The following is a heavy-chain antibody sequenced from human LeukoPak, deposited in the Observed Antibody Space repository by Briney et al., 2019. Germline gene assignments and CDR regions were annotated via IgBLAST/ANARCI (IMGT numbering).Heavy chain of an antibody. Sequence: GGSLRLSCAASGFTFSSYWMSWVRQAPGKGLEWVANIKKDGTEKKYVASVKGRSTISRDNAKNPLYLQMNSLRAEDTALYYCAREGGSGWYSGWFDPWGQGTLVTVSS. V-gene: IGHV3-7*01. CDR1: GFTFSSYW. D-gene: IGHD6-19*01. CDR3: AREGGSGWYSGWFDP. J-gene: IGHJ5*02. CDR2: IKKDGTEK.